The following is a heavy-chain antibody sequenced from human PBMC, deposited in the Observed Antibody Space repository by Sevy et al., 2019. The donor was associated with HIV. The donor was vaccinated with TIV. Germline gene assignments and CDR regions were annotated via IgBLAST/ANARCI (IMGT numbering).Heavy chain of an antibody. CDR1: GGSFSGYY. CDR3: ARGPPRGYCSSTSCYAYYYYYGMDV. CDR2: INHSGST. V-gene: IGHV4-34*01. Sequence: SETLSLTCAVYGGSFSGYYWSWIRQPPGKGLEWIWEINHSGSTNYNPSLKSRVTISVDTSKNQFSLKLSSVTAADTAVYYCARGPPRGYCSSTSCYAYYYYYGMDVWGQGTTVTVSS. D-gene: IGHD2-2*01. J-gene: IGHJ6*02.